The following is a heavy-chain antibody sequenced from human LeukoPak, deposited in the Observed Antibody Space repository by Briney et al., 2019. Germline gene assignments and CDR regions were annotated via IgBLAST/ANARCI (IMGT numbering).Heavy chain of an antibody. CDR3: AQDGADIVVVVAARPDYYYYMDV. CDR2: IRYDGSNK. D-gene: IGHD2-15*01. CDR1: GFTFSSYG. Sequence: GGSLRLSCAASGFTFSSYGMHWVRQAPGKGLEWVAFIRYDGSNKYYADSVKGRFTISRDNSKNTLYLQMNSLRAEDTAVYYCAQDGADIVVVVAARPDYYYYMDVWGKGTTVTVSS. V-gene: IGHV3-30*02. J-gene: IGHJ6*03.